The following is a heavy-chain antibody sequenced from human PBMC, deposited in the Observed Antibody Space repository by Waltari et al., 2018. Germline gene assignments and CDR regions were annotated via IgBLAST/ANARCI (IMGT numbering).Heavy chain of an antibody. J-gene: IGHJ5*02. Sequence: QVQLQESGPRLVKPSATLSPTCTVSGDSISDYYGSWIRQHAGKGLEWIGRIDPSGTTNYNPSLKSRVTMSGDTSKNQFSRRLRSVTVADTAVYYCAREFDSSGYYYRAAWGQGALVTVSS. D-gene: IGHD3-22*01. CDR1: GDSISDYY. V-gene: IGHV4-4*07. CDR2: IDPSGTT. CDR3: AREFDSSGYYYRAA.